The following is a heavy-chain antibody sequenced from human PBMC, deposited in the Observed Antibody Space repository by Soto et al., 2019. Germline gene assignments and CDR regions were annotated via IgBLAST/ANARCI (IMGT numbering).Heavy chain of an antibody. CDR2: IYYSGST. CDR1: GGSISSYY. J-gene: IGHJ6*03. V-gene: IGHV4-59*08. CDR3: ARLRGGICSSTSCDKMEYYDYYMDV. D-gene: IGHD2-2*01. Sequence: SETLSLTCTVSGGSISSYYWSWIRQPPGKGLEWIGYIYYSGSTNYNPSLKSRVTISVDTSKNQFSLKLSSVTAADTAVYYCARLRGGICSSTSCDKMEYYDYYMDVWGKGTTVTVSS.